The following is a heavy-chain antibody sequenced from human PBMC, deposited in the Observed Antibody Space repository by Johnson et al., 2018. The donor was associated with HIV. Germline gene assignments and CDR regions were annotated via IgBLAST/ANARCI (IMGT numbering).Heavy chain of an antibody. J-gene: IGHJ3*02. CDR2: ISYDGSNT. CDR1: GFTFSGYG. D-gene: IGHD2-15*01. CDR3: ARDLVGGSCLLGALDI. V-gene: IGHV3-30*03. Sequence: QVHLVESGGGAVQPGKSLRLACAASGFTFSGYGMHWVRQAPGKGLEWVAVISYDGSNTYYADSVKGRFTISRDNSKNTLYLQMNSLRAEDTAVYYCARDLVGGSCLLGALDIWGQGTMVTVSS.